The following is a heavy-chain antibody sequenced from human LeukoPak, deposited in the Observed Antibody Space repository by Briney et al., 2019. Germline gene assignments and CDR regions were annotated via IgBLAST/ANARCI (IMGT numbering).Heavy chain of an antibody. D-gene: IGHD3-22*01. V-gene: IGHV4-39*02. CDR1: GVSISSSPYP. CDR2: IYYSGSS. CDR3: AREIDYDSTAYVY. Sequence: NSSETLSLTCSVSGVSISSSPYPWGWIRQPPGKGLEWIGSIYYSGSSYSHASLQSRVTMSIDTAKNQFSLKLSSVTAADTAVYYCAREIDYDSTAYVYWGRGTLVTVSS. J-gene: IGHJ4*02.